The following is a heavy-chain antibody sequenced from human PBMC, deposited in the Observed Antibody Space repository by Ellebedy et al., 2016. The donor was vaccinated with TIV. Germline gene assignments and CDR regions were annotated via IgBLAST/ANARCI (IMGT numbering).Heavy chain of an antibody. CDR3: ARVLTHYYDSIEEDAFDI. J-gene: IGHJ3*02. V-gene: IGHV1-18*01. CDR2: VSPHNDDR. D-gene: IGHD3-22*01. CDR1: GYTFRYYG. Sequence: ASVKVSCKASGYTFRYYGVSWVRQAPGQGLEWMGWVSPHNDDRNYAHEFRGRVTMTTDTSTSTSYMELSSLRSEDTAVYYCARVLTHYYDSIEEDAFDIWGQGTIVTVSS.